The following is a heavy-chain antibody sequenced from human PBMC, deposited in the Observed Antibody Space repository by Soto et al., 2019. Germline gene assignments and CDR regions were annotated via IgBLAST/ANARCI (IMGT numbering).Heavy chain of an antibody. J-gene: IGHJ4*02. CDR2: IGTAGDP. CDR3: ARAPRGKYYFDY. CDR1: GFTFGNYD. Sequence: LRLSCVASGFTFGNYDMHWVRQSTGRGLEWVSAIGTAGDPHYPGSGKGRFTISRENAKNSLYLQMNSLRAGDTAVYYCARAPRGKYYFDYWGRGTLVTVSS. V-gene: IGHV3-13*05.